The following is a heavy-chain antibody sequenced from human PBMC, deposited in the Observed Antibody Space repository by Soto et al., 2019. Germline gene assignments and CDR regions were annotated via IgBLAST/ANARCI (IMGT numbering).Heavy chain of an antibody. V-gene: IGHV4-31*03. CDR1: GGTISSGGYY. CDR2: IYYSGRT. D-gene: IGHD6-6*01. CDR3: ARERVVAGRFSYFGMDV. Sequence: QVQLQESGPGLVKPSETLSLTCTVSGGTISSGGYYWNWIRQHPGKGLEWIGHIYYSGRTYYNPSLKSRITRSVETFKKHFSLRLNSVTAADTAVYYCARERVVAGRFSYFGMDVWGQGTTVTVSS. J-gene: IGHJ6*02.